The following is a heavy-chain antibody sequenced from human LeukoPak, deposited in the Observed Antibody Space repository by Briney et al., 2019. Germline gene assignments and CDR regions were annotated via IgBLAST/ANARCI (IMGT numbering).Heavy chain of an antibody. CDR2: INPNSGGT. Sequence: ASVKVSCKASGYTFTDYYIHWVRQAPGQGLEWMGWINPNSGGTKYAQKSQGRVTMTRDTSISTAYMELSGLRSDDTAVYYCARSPRGALDIWGQGTMVAVSS. J-gene: IGHJ3*02. CDR1: GYTFTDYY. CDR3: ARSPRGALDI. V-gene: IGHV1-2*02.